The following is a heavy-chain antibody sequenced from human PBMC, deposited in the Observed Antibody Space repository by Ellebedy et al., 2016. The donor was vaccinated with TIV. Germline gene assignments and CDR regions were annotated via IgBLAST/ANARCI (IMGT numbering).Heavy chain of an antibody. Sequence: LRLSXTVSGASIGSGGDSWNWVRQAPGKGLEWIAYIYPTGSAFYNPSLRSRVSISMDTSKNHFSLRLSSVTAADTAVYYCARSPITYNPFDSWGPGTLVTVSS. V-gene: IGHV4-30-2*02. CDR3: ARSPITYNPFDS. CDR1: GASIGSGGDS. CDR2: IYPTGSA. D-gene: IGHD3-10*01. J-gene: IGHJ4*02.